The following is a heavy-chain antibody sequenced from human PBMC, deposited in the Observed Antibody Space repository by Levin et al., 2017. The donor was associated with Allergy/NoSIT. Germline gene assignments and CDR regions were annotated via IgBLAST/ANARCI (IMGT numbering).Heavy chain of an antibody. V-gene: IGHV3-21*01. Sequence: PGGSLRLSCAASGFTFSSYSMNWVRQAPGKGLAWVSSISSSSSYIYYADSVKGRFTISRDNAKNSLYLQMNSLRAEDTAVYYCARDQMRGYSYGYDCGGDCGHFDYWGQGTLVTVSS. CDR2: ISSSSSYI. J-gene: IGHJ4*02. D-gene: IGHD5-18*01. CDR3: ARDQMRGYSYGYDCGGDCGHFDY. CDR1: GFTFSSYS.